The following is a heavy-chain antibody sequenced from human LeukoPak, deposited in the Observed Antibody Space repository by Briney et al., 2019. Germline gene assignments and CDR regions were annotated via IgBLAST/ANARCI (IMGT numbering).Heavy chain of an antibody. V-gene: IGHV1-18*01. Sequence: ASVKVSCTASGYTFTSYGISWVRQAPGQGLEWMGWISAYNGNTNYAQKLQGRVTMTTDTSTSTAYMELRSLRSDDTAVYYCARDRGYYDILTGYKLAFDYWGQGTLVTVSS. CDR1: GYTFTSYG. CDR3: ARDRGYYDILTGYKLAFDY. J-gene: IGHJ4*02. D-gene: IGHD3-9*01. CDR2: ISAYNGNT.